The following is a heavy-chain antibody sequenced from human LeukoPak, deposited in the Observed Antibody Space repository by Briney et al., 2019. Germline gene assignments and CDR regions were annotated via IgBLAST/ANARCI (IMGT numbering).Heavy chain of an antibody. CDR3: ARHDRFARRDPPAYDY. CDR1: GYSISSGYY. V-gene: IGHV4-38-2*02. J-gene: IGHJ4*02. CDR2: INHSGST. D-gene: IGHD3-10*01. Sequence: SETLSLTCTVSGYSISSGYYWGWIRQPPGKGLEWIGEINHSGSTNYNPSLKSRVTISVDTSKNQFSLKLSSVTAADTAVYYCARHDRFARRDPPAYDYWGQGTLVTVSS.